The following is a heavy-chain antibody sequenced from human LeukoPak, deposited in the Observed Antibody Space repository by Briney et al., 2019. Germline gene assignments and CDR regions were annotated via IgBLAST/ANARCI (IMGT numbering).Heavy chain of an antibody. CDR1: GFTVSSNY. Sequence: GGSLRLSCAASGFTVSSNYMSWVRQAPGEGLEWVSVIYSGGSTYYADSVKGRFTISRDNAKNSLFLQINSLRADDTAVYYCARSHQRVGIEDYWGQGTLVTVSS. J-gene: IGHJ4*02. CDR3: ARSHQRVGIEDY. D-gene: IGHD1-26*01. CDR2: IYSGGST. V-gene: IGHV3-53*01.